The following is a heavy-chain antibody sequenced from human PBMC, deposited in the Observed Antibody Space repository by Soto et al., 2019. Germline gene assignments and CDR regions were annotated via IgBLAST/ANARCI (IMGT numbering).Heavy chain of an antibody. Sequence: TETLSLTCTVSSDAISNYYCSWFRQPPGKGLEWIGYMHYNGYTSYNPSLRSRVTISVDTSKNQFYLKLTSVTVPHTALYYRARHAFGPTHGLVDVCRQRYTVPVS. J-gene: IGHJ6*02. CDR3: ARHAFGPTHGLVDV. CDR1: SDAISNYY. V-gene: IGHV4-59*08. CDR2: MHYNGYT. D-gene: IGHD3-10*01.